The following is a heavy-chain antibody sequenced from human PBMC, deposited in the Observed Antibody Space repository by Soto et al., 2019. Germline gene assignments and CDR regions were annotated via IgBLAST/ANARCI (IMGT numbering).Heavy chain of an antibody. CDR2: ISYDGSNK. Sequence: GGSLRLSCAASGFTFSSYGMHWVRQAPGKGLEWMAVISYDGSNKYYADSVKGRFTISRDNSKNTLYLQMNSLRAEDTAVYYCAKDLRYFDWVRDYYYGMDVWGQGTTVTVSS. CDR3: AKDLRYFDWVRDYYYGMDV. V-gene: IGHV3-30*18. D-gene: IGHD3-9*01. J-gene: IGHJ6*02. CDR1: GFTFSSYG.